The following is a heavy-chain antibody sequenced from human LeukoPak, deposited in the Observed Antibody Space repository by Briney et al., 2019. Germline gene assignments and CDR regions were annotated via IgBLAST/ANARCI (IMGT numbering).Heavy chain of an antibody. CDR3: ASGRDILVAGPGGYFDY. CDR1: GVSFSGYH. Sequence: GGSLRLSWAASGVSFSGYHMNWVRQAAGKVLELVSYIGPGGGATFFADSVKGRFTISTDSAKNSLYLQMNSLTADDTAVYYCASGRDILVAGPGGYFDYWGQGTLVTVSS. V-gene: IGHV3-11*01. J-gene: IGHJ4*02. CDR2: IGPGGGAT. D-gene: IGHD6-19*01.